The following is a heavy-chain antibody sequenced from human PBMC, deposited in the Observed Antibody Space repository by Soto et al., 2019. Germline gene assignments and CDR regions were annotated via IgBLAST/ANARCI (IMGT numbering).Heavy chain of an antibody. V-gene: IGHV3-48*01. J-gene: IGHJ5*02. CDR1: GFTFSSYS. CDR3: AREYCSSTSRLNWFDP. CDR2: ISSSSSTI. D-gene: IGHD2-2*01. Sequence: GESLRLSFAASGFTFSSYSMNWVRQAPGKGLECVSYISSSSSTIYYADSVKGRFTISRDNAKNSLYLQMNSLRAEDTAVYYCAREYCSSTSRLNWFDPWGQGT.